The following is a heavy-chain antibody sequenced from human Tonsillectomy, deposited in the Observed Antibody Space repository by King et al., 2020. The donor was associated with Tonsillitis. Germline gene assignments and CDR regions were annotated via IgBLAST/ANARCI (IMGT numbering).Heavy chain of an antibody. V-gene: IGHV3-11*01. CDR2: ISISGRTI. Sequence: VQLVESGGGLVKPGGSLRLSCAASGFTFSDYYMSWIRQAPGKGLEWVSYISISGRTIYYADSVNGRFTNSRDNAKNSLFLQMNSLQAEDTAVYYCARVAIVLMVYDGNWFDPWGQGTLVTVSS. D-gene: IGHD2-8*01. J-gene: IGHJ5*02. CDR1: GFTFSDYY. CDR3: ARVAIVLMVYDGNWFDP.